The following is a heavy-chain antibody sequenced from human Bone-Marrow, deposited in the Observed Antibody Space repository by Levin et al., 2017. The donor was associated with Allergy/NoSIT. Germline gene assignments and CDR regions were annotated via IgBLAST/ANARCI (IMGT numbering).Heavy chain of an antibody. CDR2: IYYSGST. CDR3: AGAWHVLRYFDWYAPHYYYGMDV. D-gene: IGHD3-9*01. J-gene: IGHJ6*02. V-gene: IGHV4-59*01. CDR1: GGSISSYY. Sequence: SETLSLTCTVSGGSISSYYWSWIRQPPGKGLEWIGYIYYSGSTNYNPSLKSRVTISVDTSKNQFSLKLSSVTAADTAVYYCAGAWHVLRYFDWYAPHYYYGMDVWGQGTTVTVSS.